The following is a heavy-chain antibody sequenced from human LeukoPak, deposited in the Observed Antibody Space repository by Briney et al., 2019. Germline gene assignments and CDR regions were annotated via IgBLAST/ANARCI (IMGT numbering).Heavy chain of an antibody. Sequence: SQTLSLTCAISGDSVSSNSAAWNWIRQSPSRGLEWLGRTYYRSKWYNDYAVSVKSRITINPDTSKNQFSLQLNSVTPEDTAVYYCASVSTGSWYGYYGMDVWGQGTTVTVSS. J-gene: IGHJ6*02. V-gene: IGHV6-1*01. CDR2: TYYRSKWYN. D-gene: IGHD6-13*01. CDR1: GDSVSSNSAA. CDR3: ASVSTGSWYGYYGMDV.